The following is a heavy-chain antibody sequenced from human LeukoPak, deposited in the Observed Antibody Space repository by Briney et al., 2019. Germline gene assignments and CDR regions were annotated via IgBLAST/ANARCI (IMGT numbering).Heavy chain of an antibody. J-gene: IGHJ4*02. Sequence: GGSLRLSCAASGFTFSNYGMHWVRQAPGKGLEWVAFVYYDGRNKFYAASVKGRFTISRDNSRNSLYIQMNSLRTEDSAVYYCVKDQGQVYGYFDSWGQGTLVTVSS. CDR1: GFTFSNYG. V-gene: IGHV3-30*02. D-gene: IGHD6-6*01. CDR3: VKDQGQVYGYFDS. CDR2: VYYDGRNK.